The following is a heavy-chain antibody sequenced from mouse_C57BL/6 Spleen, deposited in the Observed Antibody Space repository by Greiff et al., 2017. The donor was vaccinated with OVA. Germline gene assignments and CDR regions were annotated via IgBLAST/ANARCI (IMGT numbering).Heavy chain of an antibody. CDR2: ISGGGGNT. D-gene: IGHD2-4*01. Sequence: EVKLVESGGGLVKPGGSLKLSCAASGFTFSSYTMSWVRQTPEKRLEWVATISGGGGNTYYPDSVKGRFTISRDNAKNTLYLQMSSLRSEDTALYYCARLDDYVFDYWGQGTTLTVSS. CDR3: ARLDDYVFDY. J-gene: IGHJ2*01. V-gene: IGHV5-9*01. CDR1: GFTFSSYT.